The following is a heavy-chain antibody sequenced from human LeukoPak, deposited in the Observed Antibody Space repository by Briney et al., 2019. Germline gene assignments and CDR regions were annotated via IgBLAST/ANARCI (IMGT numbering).Heavy chain of an antibody. CDR3: ARHREPLEINYFDY. Sequence: SGTMSLTCAVSGGSISSSNWWSWVRQPPGKGLEWIGEIYHSGSTNYNPSLKSRVTISVDKSKNQFSLKLSSVTAADTAVYYCARHREPLEINYFDYWGQGTLVTVSS. CDR2: IYHSGST. D-gene: IGHD3-3*01. J-gene: IGHJ4*02. CDR1: GGSISSSNW. V-gene: IGHV4-4*02.